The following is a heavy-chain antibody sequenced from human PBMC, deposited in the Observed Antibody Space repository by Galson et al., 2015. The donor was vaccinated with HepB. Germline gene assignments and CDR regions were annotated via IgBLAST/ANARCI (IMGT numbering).Heavy chain of an antibody. Sequence: SVKVSCKASGGTFSSYTISWVRQAPGQGLEWMGRIIPILGIANYAQKFQGRVTITADKSTSTAYMELSSLRSEDTAVYYCARDGSHYDSSGYYDYWGQGTLVTVSS. CDR1: GGTFSSYT. V-gene: IGHV1-69*04. CDR3: ARDGSHYDSSGYYDY. J-gene: IGHJ4*02. D-gene: IGHD3-22*01. CDR2: IIPILGIA.